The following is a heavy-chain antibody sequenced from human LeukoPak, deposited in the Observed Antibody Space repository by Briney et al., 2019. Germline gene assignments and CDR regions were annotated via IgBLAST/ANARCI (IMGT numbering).Heavy chain of an antibody. J-gene: IGHJ4*02. D-gene: IGHD6-19*01. CDR3: ASRSSGWYFEF. CDR2: IYHSGST. V-gene: IGHV4-34*01. CDR1: GGSFSGYY. Sequence: SETLSLTCAVYGGSFSGYYWSWIRQPPGKGLEWIGEIYHSGSTHYNPSLTSRLTMSVDKSKNQFSLRLTSVTAADTAVYYCASRSSGWYFEFWGRGTLVTVSS.